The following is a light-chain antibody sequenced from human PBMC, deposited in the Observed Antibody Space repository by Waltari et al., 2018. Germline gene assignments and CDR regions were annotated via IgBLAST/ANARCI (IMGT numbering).Light chain of an antibody. CDR2: KAS. CDR1: QSISNW. V-gene: IGKV1-5*03. CDR3: QQYNSYSLLT. Sequence: DIQMTQSPSTLSASVGDRVTITCRASQSISNWLAWYQQKPGKAPKLLIYKASTLESRVPSRFSGSGSGKEFTLTISSLQPDDFATYYCQQYNSYSLLTFGGGTKVEIK. J-gene: IGKJ4*01.